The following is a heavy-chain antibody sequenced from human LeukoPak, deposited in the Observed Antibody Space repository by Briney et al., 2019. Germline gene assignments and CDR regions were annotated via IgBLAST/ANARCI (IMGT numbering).Heavy chain of an antibody. CDR3: ATKMGYSSSSFDY. V-gene: IGHV4-39*07. Sequence: SETLSLTCTVSGGSFSSSSYYWGWIRQPPGKGLEWIGSIYYSGNTYYNPSLKSRVTISVDTSKKQFSLKLSSVTAAETAVYYCATKMGYSSSSFDYWGQGTLVTVSS. D-gene: IGHD6-6*01. J-gene: IGHJ4*02. CDR2: IYYSGNT. CDR1: GGSFSSSSYY.